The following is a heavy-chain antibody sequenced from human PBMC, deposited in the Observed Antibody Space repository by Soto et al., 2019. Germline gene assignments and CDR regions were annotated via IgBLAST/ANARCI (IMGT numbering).Heavy chain of an antibody. D-gene: IGHD3-16*02. CDR3: ARSFEGVIVFDS. CDR2: MSHSGTT. J-gene: IGHJ4*02. Sequence: PSETLSLTCTVSGGFINSGNYYWSWIRQPPGKGLEWIASMSHSGTTHYSPPLTSRLTMSLDASNNQFSVKLTSVTSADTAVYYCARSFEGVIVFDSWSQGSLVTV. CDR1: GGFINSGNYY. V-gene: IGHV4-30-4*01.